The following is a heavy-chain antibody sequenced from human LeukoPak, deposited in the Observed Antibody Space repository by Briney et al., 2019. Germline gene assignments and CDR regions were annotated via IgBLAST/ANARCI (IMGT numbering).Heavy chain of an antibody. J-gene: IGHJ6*02. Sequence: PGGSLRLSCAASGFTFSSYAMSWVRQAPGKGLEWVSAISGSGGGTYYADSVKGRFTISRDNSKNTLYVQMNSLRAEDTAVYYCAKVASTIVGATEGYYYYGMDVWGQGTTVTVSS. D-gene: IGHD1-26*01. CDR1: GFTFSSYA. CDR2: ISGSGGGT. CDR3: AKVASTIVGATEGYYYYGMDV. V-gene: IGHV3-23*01.